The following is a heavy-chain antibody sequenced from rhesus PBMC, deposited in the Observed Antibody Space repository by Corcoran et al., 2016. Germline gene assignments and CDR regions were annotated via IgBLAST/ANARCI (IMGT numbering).Heavy chain of an antibody. D-gene: IGHD1-44*02. J-gene: IGHJ6*01. CDR1: GGSISSSNW. V-gene: IGHV4-65*02. CDR2: IGGMSGST. CDR3: ARHRVGATTRYGLDS. Sequence: QVQLQESGPGLVKPSETLSLTCAVSGGSISSSNWWSWIRQPPGKGPEWIGNIGGMSGSTYYNPSLKSRVTISKDTSKNQFSLKLSSVTAADTAVYYCARHRVGATTRYGLDSWGQGVVVTVSS.